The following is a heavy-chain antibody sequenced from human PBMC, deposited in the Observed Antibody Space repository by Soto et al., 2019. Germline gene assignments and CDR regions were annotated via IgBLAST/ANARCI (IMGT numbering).Heavy chain of an antibody. D-gene: IGHD6-13*01. CDR1: GFTFNIYG. J-gene: IGHJ6*02. Sequence: PGGSLRLSCAASGFTFNIYGIHWVRQAPGKGLEWVAVTSYDGSNKYYADSVKGRFTISRDNSKNTLYLQMDSLRAEDTAVYYCAKAQMVYYYYGMDVWGQGTTVTVSS. CDR3: AKAQMVYYYYGMDV. V-gene: IGHV3-30*18. CDR2: TSYDGSNK.